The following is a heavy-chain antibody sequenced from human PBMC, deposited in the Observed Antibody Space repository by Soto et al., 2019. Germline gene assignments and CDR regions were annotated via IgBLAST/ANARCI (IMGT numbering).Heavy chain of an antibody. V-gene: IGHV3-30*18. D-gene: IGHD3-10*01. CDR2: ISYEGSNE. J-gene: IGHJ6*03. CDR3: AKDGYYGSGSNPYYYYYYYMDV. CDR1: GFTFSSYG. Sequence: QVQLVESGGGVVQPGRSLRLSCAASGFTFSSYGMHWVRQAPGKGLEWVAVISYEGSNEYYADSVKGRFTISRDNSKYTLYLQMNSLRAEDTAVYYCAKDGYYGSGSNPYYYYYYYMDVWSKGTTVTVS.